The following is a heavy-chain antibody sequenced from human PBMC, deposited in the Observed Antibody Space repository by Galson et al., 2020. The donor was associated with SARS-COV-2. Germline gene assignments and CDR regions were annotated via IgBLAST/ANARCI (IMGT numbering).Heavy chain of an antibody. CDR1: GYTHTESS. CDR2: FDPEAGGT. J-gene: IGHJ5*02. D-gene: IGHD3-10*01. V-gene: IGHV1-24*01. CDR3: ATDCYYSGSGTFRNWFDP. Sequence: ASVKVSLKVSGYTHTESSIHWVRQAPGKGLEWMGGFDPEAGGTIYAQQLQGRVIMTEHTSTDTAYMELFSLSSEDTAVYYFATDCYYSGSGTFRNWFDPWGQGTLVTVSS.